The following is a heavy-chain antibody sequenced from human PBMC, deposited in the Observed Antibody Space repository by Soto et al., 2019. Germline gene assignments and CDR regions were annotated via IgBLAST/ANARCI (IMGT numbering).Heavy chain of an antibody. V-gene: IGHV3-11*06. CDR3: ARVPYYFASGTDYDMDV. Sequence: GGSLRLSCAASGFTFSDYYMSWIRQAPGKGLEWVSYISSSSSYTNYADSVKGRFTISRDNAKKSLYLQMNSLRAEDTAVYYCARVPYYFASGTDYDMDVWGQGTTVTVSS. J-gene: IGHJ6*02. CDR1: GFTFSDYY. D-gene: IGHD3-10*01. CDR2: ISSSSSYT.